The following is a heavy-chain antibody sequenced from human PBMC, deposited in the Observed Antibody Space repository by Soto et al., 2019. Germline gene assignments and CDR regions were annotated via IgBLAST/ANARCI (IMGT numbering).Heavy chain of an antibody. Sequence: QVQLVESGGGVVQPGRSLRLSCAASGFTFSSYGMHWVRQAPGKGLEWVAVISYDGSNKYYADSVKGRFTISRDNSKNTLYLQRNSLRAEDTAVYYCAKDTRSPLGYYYYGMDVWGQGTTVTVSS. D-gene: IGHD3-16*01. V-gene: IGHV3-30*18. CDR3: AKDTRSPLGYYYYGMDV. J-gene: IGHJ6*02. CDR2: ISYDGSNK. CDR1: GFTFSSYG.